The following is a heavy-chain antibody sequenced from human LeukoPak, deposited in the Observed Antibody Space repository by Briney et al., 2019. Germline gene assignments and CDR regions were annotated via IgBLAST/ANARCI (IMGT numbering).Heavy chain of an antibody. Sequence: GGSLRLSCAASGFAFSSYWMHWVRQAPGKGLVWVSRINSDGSSTSYADSVKGRFTISRDNAKNTLYLQMNSLRAEDTAVYYCARAQGVYNWNYRVWGQGTLVTVSS. D-gene: IGHD1-7*01. CDR2: INSDGSST. V-gene: IGHV3-74*01. J-gene: IGHJ4*02. CDR3: ARAQGVYNWNYRV. CDR1: GFAFSSYW.